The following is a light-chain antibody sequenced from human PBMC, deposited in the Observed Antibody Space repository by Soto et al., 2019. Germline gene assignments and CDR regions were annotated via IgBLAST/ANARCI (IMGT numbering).Light chain of an antibody. CDR1: QSLLQTSGYNR. Sequence: DIVMTQSPLSLSVTPGEPASISCRSSQSLLQTSGYNRLEWYLQRPGQSPQLLIYLGSNRALGVPDRFSGSGSGTDFTLTITRLEADDLGVYYCTQTLQPPYTFGQGTKLESK. J-gene: IGKJ2*01. CDR3: TQTLQPPYT. CDR2: LGS. V-gene: IGKV2-28*01.